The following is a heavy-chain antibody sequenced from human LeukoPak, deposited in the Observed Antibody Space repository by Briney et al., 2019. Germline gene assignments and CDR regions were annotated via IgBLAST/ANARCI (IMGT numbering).Heavy chain of an antibody. D-gene: IGHD3-3*01. CDR2: IIPIFGTA. Sequence: GASVKVSCKASGGTFSSYAISWVRQAPGQGLEWMGGIIPIFGTANYAQKFQGRVTITADESTSTAYMELSSLRAEDTAVYYCAREGVEVDKPIAPIDYWGQGTLVTVSS. CDR3: AREGVEVDKPIAPIDY. J-gene: IGHJ4*02. V-gene: IGHV1-69*13. CDR1: GGTFSSYA.